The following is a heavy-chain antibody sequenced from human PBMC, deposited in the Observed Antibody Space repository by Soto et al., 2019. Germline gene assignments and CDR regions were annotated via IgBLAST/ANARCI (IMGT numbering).Heavy chain of an antibody. V-gene: IGHV4-39*01. D-gene: IGHD2-15*01. J-gene: IGHJ1*01. CDR1: GGSISSSSYY. CDR2: IYYSGST. Sequence: QLQLQESGPGLVKPSETLSLTCTVSGGSISSSSYYWGWIRQPPGKGLEWIGSIYYSGSTYYNPSLKSRVTISVDTSKNQFSLNLSSVTAADTAVYYCARHGRVAATLSSWGQGTLVTVSS. CDR3: ARHGRVAATLSS.